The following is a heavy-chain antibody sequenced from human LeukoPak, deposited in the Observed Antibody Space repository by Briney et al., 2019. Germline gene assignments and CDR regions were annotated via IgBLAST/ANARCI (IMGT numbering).Heavy chain of an antibody. J-gene: IGHJ4*02. D-gene: IGHD2-15*01. CDR3: ARVLDCSGGSCY. CDR2: INPNSGGT. CDR1: GYTFTGYY. Sequence: ASVKVSCKASGYTFTGYYMHWVRQAPGQGLEWMGWINPNSGGTNYAQKFQGRVTMTRDTPISTAYMELSRLRSDDTAVYYCARVLDCSGGSCYWGQGTLVTVSS. V-gene: IGHV1-2*02.